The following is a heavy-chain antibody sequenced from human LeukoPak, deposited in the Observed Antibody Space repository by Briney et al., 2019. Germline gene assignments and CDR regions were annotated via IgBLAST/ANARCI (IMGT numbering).Heavy chain of an antibody. V-gene: IGHV3-23*01. CDR3: AKGGTLLLWFGELFPFDY. CDR1: GFTFSSYA. CDR2: ISGSGGST. J-gene: IGHJ4*02. Sequence: GGSLRLSCAASGFTFSSYAMSWVRQAPGKGLEWVSAISGSGGSTYYADSVKGRFTISRDNSKNTLYLQMNSLRAEDTAVYYCAKGGTLLLWFGELFPFDYWGQGTLVTVSS. D-gene: IGHD3-10*01.